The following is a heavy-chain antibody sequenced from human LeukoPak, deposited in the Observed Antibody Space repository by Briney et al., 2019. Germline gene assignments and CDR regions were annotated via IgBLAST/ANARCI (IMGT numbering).Heavy chain of an antibody. D-gene: IGHD3-10*01. J-gene: IGHJ4*02. CDR3: VRDGPRYGSGSYYDDY. Sequence: ASVKVSCKASGYTFTSYGISWVRQAPGQGLEWMGWISAYNGNTNYAQKLQGRVTMTTDTSTSTAYMELRSLRSDDTAVYYCVRDGPRYGSGSYYDDYWGQGTLVTVSS. V-gene: IGHV1-18*01. CDR2: ISAYNGNT. CDR1: GYTFTSYG.